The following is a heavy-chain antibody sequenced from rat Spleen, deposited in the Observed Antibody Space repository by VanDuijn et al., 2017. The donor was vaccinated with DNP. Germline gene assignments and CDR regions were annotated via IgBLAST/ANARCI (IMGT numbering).Heavy chain of an antibody. V-gene: IGHV5-22*01. Sequence: EVQLVESGGGLVQPGRSLKLSCAASGFTFSAYYMAWVRQAPAKGLEWVAYIGSPAYAPYYTDSVKGRFAISRDNAKRTLYLQMNSLRSEDMATYYCARGRYNSPFDYWGQGVMVTVSS. CDR1: GFTFSAYY. CDR2: IGSPAYAP. D-gene: IGHD1-5*01. CDR3: ARGRYNSPFDY. J-gene: IGHJ2*01.